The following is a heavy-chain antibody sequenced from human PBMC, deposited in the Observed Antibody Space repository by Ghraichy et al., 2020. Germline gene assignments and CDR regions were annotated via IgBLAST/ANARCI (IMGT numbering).Heavy chain of an antibody. CDR3: ARGLDLYGMDV. V-gene: IGHV3-13*01. Sequence: GESLNISCAASGFTFSSYDMHWVRQATGKGLEWVSAIGTAGDTYYPGSVKGRFTISRENAKNSLYLQMNSLRAGDTAVYYCARGLDLYGMDVWGQGTTVTVSS. CDR2: IGTAGDT. CDR1: GFTFSSYD. J-gene: IGHJ6*02.